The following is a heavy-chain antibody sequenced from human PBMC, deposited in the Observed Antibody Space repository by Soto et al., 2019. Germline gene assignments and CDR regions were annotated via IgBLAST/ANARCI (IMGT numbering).Heavy chain of an antibody. Sequence: GASVKVSCKASGFTFTSSAVQWVRQARGQRLEWIGWIVVGSGNTNYAQKFQERVTITRDMSTSTAYMELSSLRSEDTAVYYCAAGSSSGTQPLMYYYYGMDVWGQGTTVTVSS. D-gene: IGHD3-22*01. CDR2: IVVGSGNT. V-gene: IGHV1-58*01. CDR3: AAGSSSGTQPLMYYYYGMDV. CDR1: GFTFTSSA. J-gene: IGHJ6*02.